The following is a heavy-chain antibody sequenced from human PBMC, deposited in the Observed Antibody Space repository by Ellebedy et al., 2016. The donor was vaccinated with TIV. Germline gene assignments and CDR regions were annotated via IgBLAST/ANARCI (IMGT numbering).Heavy chain of an antibody. Sequence: ASVKVSCRASGYTFTSHGISWVRQAPGQGLEWMGWTSAYNGNTDFAQKLQGRVTMTIDTSTSTAYMELRSLRSDDTAVYYCARDGQGYCSSSSCSALIDYWGQGTLVTVSS. D-gene: IGHD2-2*01. CDR1: GYTFTSHG. V-gene: IGHV1-18*04. CDR2: TSAYNGNT. J-gene: IGHJ4*02. CDR3: ARDGQGYCSSSSCSALIDY.